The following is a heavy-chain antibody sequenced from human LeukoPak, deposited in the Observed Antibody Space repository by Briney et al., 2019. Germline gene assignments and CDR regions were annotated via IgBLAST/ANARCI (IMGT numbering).Heavy chain of an antibody. CDR3: ARVAPGMTARATFDY. V-gene: IGHV4-30-4*01. J-gene: IGHJ4*02. Sequence: SQTLSLTCTVSGGSISSGDYYWSWIRQPPGKGLEWIGYIYYSGSTYYNPSLKSRVTISVDTSKNQFSLKLSSVTAADTAVYYCARVAPGMTARATFDYWGQGTLVTVSS. CDR1: GGSISSGDYY. D-gene: IGHD2-21*02. CDR2: IYYSGST.